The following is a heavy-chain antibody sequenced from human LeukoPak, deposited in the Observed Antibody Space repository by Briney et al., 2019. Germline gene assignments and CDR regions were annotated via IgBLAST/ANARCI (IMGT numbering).Heavy chain of an antibody. J-gene: IGHJ4*02. D-gene: IGHD1-26*01. Sequence: SETLSLTCSVSGGSISIYYWSWIRQPPGKGLERIGYIYYSGSTNYNPSLKSRVTISVDTSKNQFSLKLSSVTAADTAVYYCAREEALGSGSFDYWGQGTLVTVSS. CDR1: GGSISIYY. CDR3: AREEALGSGSFDY. CDR2: IYYSGST. V-gene: IGHV4-59*01.